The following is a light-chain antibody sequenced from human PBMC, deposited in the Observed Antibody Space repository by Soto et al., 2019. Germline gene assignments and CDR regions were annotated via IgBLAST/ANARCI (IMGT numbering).Light chain of an antibody. Sequence: QSVLTQPASVSGSPGQSNTISCTGTSSDVGDYKYVSWYQQHPGKAPKLVISEVSNRPSGISNRFSGSKSGNTASLTISGLQAEDEADYYCSSYTTIFTYVFGTGTKVTVL. CDR2: EVS. J-gene: IGLJ1*01. CDR1: SSDVGDYKY. CDR3: SSYTTIFTYV. V-gene: IGLV2-14*01.